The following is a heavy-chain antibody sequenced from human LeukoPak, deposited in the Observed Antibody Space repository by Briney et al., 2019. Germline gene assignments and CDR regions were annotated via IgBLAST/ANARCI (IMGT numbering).Heavy chain of an antibody. CDR3: ARGRKYSTFDY. CDR2: IYYSGST. Sequence: SETLSLTCTVSGGSISSSSYYWGWIRQPPGTGLEWIGSIYYSGSTYYNPSLKSRVTISVDTSKNQFSLKLSSVTAADTAVYYCARGRKYSTFDYWGQGTLVTVSS. CDR1: GGSISSSSYY. J-gene: IGHJ4*02. D-gene: IGHD6-6*01. V-gene: IGHV4-39*01.